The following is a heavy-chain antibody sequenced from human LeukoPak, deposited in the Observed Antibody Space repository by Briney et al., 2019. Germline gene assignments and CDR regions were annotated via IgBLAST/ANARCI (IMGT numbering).Heavy chain of an antibody. J-gene: IGHJ5*02. D-gene: IGHD2-2*01. CDR2: INHSGCT. Sequence: SETLSLTCAVYGGSFSGYYWSWIRQPPGRGLEWIVEINHSGCTNYNPPLKSRVTISVDTSKNQFSLNLISVTAADTAVYYCARGATVPVVVVTAASNWFDPWGQGTLVTVSS. CDR3: ARGATVPVVVVTAASNWFDP. V-gene: IGHV4-34*01. CDR1: GGSFSGYY.